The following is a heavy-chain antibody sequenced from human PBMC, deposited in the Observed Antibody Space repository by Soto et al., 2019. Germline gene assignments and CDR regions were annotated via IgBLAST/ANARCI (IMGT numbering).Heavy chain of an antibody. CDR3: ARDASSGTMIVVPGD. D-gene: IGHD3-22*01. V-gene: IGHV3-30-3*01. Sequence: GGSLRLSCAASGFTFSSYAMHWVRQAPGKGLEWVAVISYDGSNKYYADSVKGRFTISRDNSKNTLYLQMNSLRAEDTAVYYCARDASSGTMIVVPGDWGQGTLVTVSS. CDR1: GFTFSSYA. J-gene: IGHJ1*01. CDR2: ISYDGSNK.